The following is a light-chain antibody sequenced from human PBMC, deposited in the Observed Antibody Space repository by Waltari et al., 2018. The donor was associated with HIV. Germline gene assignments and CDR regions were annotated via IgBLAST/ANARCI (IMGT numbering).Light chain of an antibody. CDR1: SSDVGGYNY. CDR2: DVN. J-gene: IGLJ3*02. V-gene: IGLV2-14*01. Sequence: QSALTQPASVSGSPGQSITISCTGTSSDVGGYNYVSWYQQHPGKAPKLMIYDVNNRPSGVSNRFSGSKSGNTASLTISGLQAEDEADYYCSSYTSSSTLAWVFGGGTKLTVL. CDR3: SSYTSSSTLAWV.